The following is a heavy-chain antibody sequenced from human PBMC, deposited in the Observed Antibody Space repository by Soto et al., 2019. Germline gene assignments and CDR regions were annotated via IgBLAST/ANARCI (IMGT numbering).Heavy chain of an antibody. D-gene: IGHD3-9*01. Sequence: QVQLVQSGAEVKKPGASVKVSCKASGYTFTSYDINWVRQATGQGLEWMGWMNPNSGNTGYAQKFQGRGTMTRNTSISTAYMELSSLRSEDTAVYYCAIFPGYYYYYYMDVWGKGTTVTVSS. J-gene: IGHJ6*03. CDR3: AIFPGYYYYYYMDV. CDR2: MNPNSGNT. CDR1: GYTFTSYD. V-gene: IGHV1-8*01.